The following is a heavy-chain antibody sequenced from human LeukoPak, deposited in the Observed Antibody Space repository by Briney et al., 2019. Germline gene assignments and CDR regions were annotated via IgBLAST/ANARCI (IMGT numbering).Heavy chain of an antibody. CDR1: GFTFDDYA. CDR2: ISWNSGSI. D-gene: IGHD6-13*01. Sequence: PGGSLRLSCAASGFTFDDYAMHWVRQAPGKGLEWVSGISWNSGSIGYADSVKGRFTISRDNAKNSLYLQMNSLRAEDTALYYCAKDIFTGIAAAGAIDYWGQGTLVTASS. J-gene: IGHJ4*02. CDR3: AKDIFTGIAAAGAIDY. V-gene: IGHV3-9*01.